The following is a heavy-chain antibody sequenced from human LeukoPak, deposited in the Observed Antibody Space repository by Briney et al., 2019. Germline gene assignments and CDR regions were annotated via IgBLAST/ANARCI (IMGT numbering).Heavy chain of an antibody. V-gene: IGHV3-74*03. Sequence: QPGGSLRLSCAASGFTFSTYWMHWVRQAPGKGLVWVSRIKSDGSSIMYADSVRGRFTISRDSAKNTLYLQMNSLRAEDTAVYYCARDLDYGGRPNFDHWGQGTLVTVSS. CDR3: ARDLDYGGRPNFDH. D-gene: IGHD4-23*01. CDR1: GFTFSTYW. J-gene: IGHJ4*02. CDR2: IKSDGSSI.